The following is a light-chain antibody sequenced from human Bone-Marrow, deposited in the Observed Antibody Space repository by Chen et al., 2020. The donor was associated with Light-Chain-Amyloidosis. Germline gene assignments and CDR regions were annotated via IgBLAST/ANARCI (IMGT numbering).Light chain of an antibody. CDR1: NIGSTS. CDR3: QVWDRSSDRPV. J-gene: IGLJ3*02. CDR2: DDS. Sequence: SYVLTQPSSVSVAPGQTATIACGGNNIGSTSVHWYQQSPGQAPLLVGYDDSDRPSGIPERLSGSNSGNAATLTSSRVEAGDEADYYGQVWDRSSDRPVFGGGTKLTVL. V-gene: IGLV3-21*02.